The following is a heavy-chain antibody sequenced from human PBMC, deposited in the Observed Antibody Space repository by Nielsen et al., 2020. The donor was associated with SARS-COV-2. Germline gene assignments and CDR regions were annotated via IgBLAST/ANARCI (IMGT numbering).Heavy chain of an antibody. CDR1: GGTFSSYA. J-gene: IGHJ6*03. Sequence: SVKVSCKASGGTFSSYAISWVRQAPGQGLEWMGGIIPIFGTANYAQKFQGGVTITADESTSTAYMELSSLRSEDTAVYYCARAGIAARRGYYYYYMDVWGKGTTVAVSS. CDR2: IIPIFGTA. CDR3: ARAGIAARRGYYYYYMDV. D-gene: IGHD6-6*01. V-gene: IGHV1-69*13.